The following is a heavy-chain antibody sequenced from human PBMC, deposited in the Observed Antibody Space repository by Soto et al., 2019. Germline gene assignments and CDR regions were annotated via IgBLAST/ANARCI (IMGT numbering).Heavy chain of an antibody. J-gene: IGHJ6*02. V-gene: IGHV3-48*02. CDR3: ARDRVNSGSSEPLYYSYYYGMDV. D-gene: IGHD1-26*01. CDR1: GFTFSSYS. CDR2: ISSSSSTI. Sequence: GGSLRLSCAASGFTFSSYSMNWVRQAPGKGLEWVSYISSSSSTIYYADSVKGRFTISRDNAKNSLYLQMNSLRDEDTAVYYCARDRVNSGSSEPLYYSYYYGMDVWGQGTTVTVSS.